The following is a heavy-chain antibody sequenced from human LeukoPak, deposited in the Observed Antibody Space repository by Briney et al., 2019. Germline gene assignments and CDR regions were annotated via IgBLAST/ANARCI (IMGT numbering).Heavy chain of an antibody. CDR2: ISGSGGST. CDR1: GFTFSSYA. CDR3: AKADSYYDLLTCFDL. J-gene: IGHJ4*02. Sequence: GGSLRLSCAASGFTFSSYAMSWVRQAPGKGLEWVSAISGSGGSTYYADSVKGRFTISRDNSKNTLYLQMNSLRAEDTAVYYCAKADSYYDLLTCFDLWGQGTLVTVSS. V-gene: IGHV3-23*01. D-gene: IGHD3-9*01.